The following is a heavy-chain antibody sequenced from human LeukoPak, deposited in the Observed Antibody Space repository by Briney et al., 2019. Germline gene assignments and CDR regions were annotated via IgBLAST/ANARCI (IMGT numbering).Heavy chain of an antibody. D-gene: IGHD2-15*01. J-gene: IGHJ5*02. CDR1: GFTFSSYA. CDR2: ISYDGSNK. Sequence: GGSLRLSCAASGFTFSSYAMHWVRQAPGKGLEWVAVISYDGSNKYYADSVKGRFTISRDNSKNTLYLQMNSLRAEDTAVYYCARDASVRVVVAATRGGFDPWGQGTLVTASS. V-gene: IGHV3-30-3*01. CDR3: ARDASVRVVVAATRGGFDP.